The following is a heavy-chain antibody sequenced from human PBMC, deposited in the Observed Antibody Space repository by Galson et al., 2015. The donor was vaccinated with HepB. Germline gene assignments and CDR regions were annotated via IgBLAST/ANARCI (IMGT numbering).Heavy chain of an antibody. CDR3: AKDGDIWFGEFRYGMDV. D-gene: IGHD3-10*01. CDR2: ISYDGSNK. Sequence: SLRLSCAASGFTFSSYGMHWVRQAPGKGLEWVAVISYDGSNKYYADSVKGRFTISRDNSKNTLYLQMNSLRAEDTAVYYCAKDGDIWFGEFRYGMDVWGQGTTVTVSS. J-gene: IGHJ6*02. V-gene: IGHV3-30*18. CDR1: GFTFSSYG.